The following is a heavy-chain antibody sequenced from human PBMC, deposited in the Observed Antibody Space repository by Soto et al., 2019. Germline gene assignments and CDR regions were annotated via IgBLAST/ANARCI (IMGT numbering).Heavy chain of an antibody. J-gene: IGHJ3*02. Sequence: SETLSLTCTVSGASISSSYWSWIRQSPGKGLEWIGYVYYTGSTKYNPSLKSRVTISVDTSKNQFSLKLSSVTAADTAVYYCARGYYDSNGQSNTFDIWRQGTMVTVSS. CDR2: VYYTGST. V-gene: IGHV4-59*01. CDR1: GASISSSY. CDR3: ARGYYDSNGQSNTFDI. D-gene: IGHD3-22*01.